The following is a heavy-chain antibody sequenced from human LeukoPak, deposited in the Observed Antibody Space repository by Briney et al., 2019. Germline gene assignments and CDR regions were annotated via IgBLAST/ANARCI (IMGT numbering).Heavy chain of an antibody. Sequence: GESLAISCKGSGYSFTTHWIGWVRQMPGKGLEWMGIIYPCDSDTRYSPSFQGQVTISADKSISTAYLQWSSLKASDTAMYYCARLGAATEDAFDYWGQGTLVTV. CDR3: ARLGAATEDAFDY. CDR2: IYPCDSDT. D-gene: IGHD6-13*01. CDR1: GYSFTTHW. V-gene: IGHV5-51*01. J-gene: IGHJ4*02.